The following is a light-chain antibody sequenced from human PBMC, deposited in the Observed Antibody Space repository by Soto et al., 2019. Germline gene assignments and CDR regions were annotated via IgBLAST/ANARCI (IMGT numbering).Light chain of an antibody. CDR2: GAS. V-gene: IGKV3-15*01. CDR3: QQYNNWWT. CDR1: QSVGSN. Sequence: EIVMTQSPATLSVSPGERATLSCRASQSVGSNLAWYQQKPGQAPRLLICGASTRATGIPARFSGSGSRTEFTLTISSLQSEDFAVYYCQQYNNWWTFGHGTKVDIK. J-gene: IGKJ1*01.